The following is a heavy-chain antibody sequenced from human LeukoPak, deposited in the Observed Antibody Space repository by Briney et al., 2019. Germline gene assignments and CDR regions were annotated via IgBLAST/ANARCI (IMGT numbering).Heavy chain of an antibody. D-gene: IGHD3-22*01. Sequence: SETLSLTCTGSGYSTSSGYYWGWIRQPPGKGLEWIGSIYRSGSTYYNPSLKSRVTISVDTSKNQFSLKLSSVTAADTAVYHCVRGYDSSVHYYYYMDVWGKGTTVTVSS. V-gene: IGHV4-38-2*02. CDR3: VRGYDSSVHYYYYMDV. CDR1: GYSTSSGYY. J-gene: IGHJ6*03. CDR2: IYRSGST.